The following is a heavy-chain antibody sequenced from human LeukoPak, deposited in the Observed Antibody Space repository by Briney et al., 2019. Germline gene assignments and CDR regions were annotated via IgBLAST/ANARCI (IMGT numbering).Heavy chain of an antibody. CDR1: VGSISSSSDY. Sequence: PSETLSLTCTVSVGSISSSSDYRGWIRQPPGKGVEWIGSVYYSGSTHYNSSLQSRVTISVDTSKNQFSLKLTSVTAADTAIYYCARHRSGWYSDFYCWGQGTLVTVSS. V-gene: IGHV4-39*01. J-gene: IGHJ4*02. D-gene: IGHD6-19*01. CDR2: VYYSGST. CDR3: ARHRSGWYSDFYC.